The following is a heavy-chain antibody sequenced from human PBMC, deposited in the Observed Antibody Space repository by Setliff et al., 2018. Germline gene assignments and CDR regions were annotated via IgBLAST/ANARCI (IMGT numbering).Heavy chain of an antibody. Sequence: SETLSLTCTVPGDSISSGGYYWSWIRQHPGKGLEWIGRIYYRGDTYYNASLKGRLTISVDTAQNQFSLKLNSVTGADTAVYYCARVTGFSYMDVWGKGTTVTVSS. CDR2: IYYRGDT. V-gene: IGHV4-39*07. J-gene: IGHJ6*03. D-gene: IGHD3-3*01. CDR3: ARVTGFSYMDV. CDR1: GDSISSGGYY.